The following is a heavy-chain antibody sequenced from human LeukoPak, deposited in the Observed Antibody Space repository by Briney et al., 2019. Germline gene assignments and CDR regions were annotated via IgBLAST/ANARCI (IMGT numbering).Heavy chain of an antibody. CDR2: IYYSGST. D-gene: IGHD6-13*01. J-gene: IGHJ4*02. Sequence: SETLSLTCTVSGGSISSYYWSWIRQPPGKGLEWIGYIYYSGSTNYNPSLKSRVTISVDTSKNQFSLKLSSVTAADTAVYYCARTYSSSWYEMDYWGQGTLVTVSS. CDR3: ARTYSSSWYEMDY. V-gene: IGHV4-59*08. CDR1: GGSISSYY.